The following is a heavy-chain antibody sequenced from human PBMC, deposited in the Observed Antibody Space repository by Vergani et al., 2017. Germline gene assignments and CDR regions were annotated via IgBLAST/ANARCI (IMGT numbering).Heavy chain of an antibody. CDR3: ARLAYYDSSGYYTTQRSHYFDY. CDR1: GYSFTSYW. J-gene: IGHJ4*02. D-gene: IGHD3-22*01. V-gene: IGHV5-51*01. CDR2: IYPGDSDT. Sequence: EVQLVQSGAEVKKPGESLKISCKGSGYSFTSYWIGWVRQMPGKGLEWMGIIYPGDSDTRYSPSFQGQVTISADKSISTAYLQWSSLKASDTAMYYCARLAYYDSSGYYTTQRSHYFDYWGQGTLVTVSS.